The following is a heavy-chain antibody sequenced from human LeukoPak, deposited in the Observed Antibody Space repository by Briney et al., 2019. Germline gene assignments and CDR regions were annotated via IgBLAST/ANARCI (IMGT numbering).Heavy chain of an antibody. V-gene: IGHV3-15*01. CDR1: GFTFSNAW. Sequence: GGSLRLSCAASGFTFSNAWMSWVRQAPGKGLEWVGRIKSKTDGGTTDYAAPVKGRFTISRDDSKNTLYLQMNSLKTEDTAVYYCTTDSDYGDSYYFYGMDVWGQGTTVTVSS. CDR3: TTDSDYGDSYYFYGMDV. J-gene: IGHJ6*02. D-gene: IGHD4-17*01. CDR2: IKSKTDGGTT.